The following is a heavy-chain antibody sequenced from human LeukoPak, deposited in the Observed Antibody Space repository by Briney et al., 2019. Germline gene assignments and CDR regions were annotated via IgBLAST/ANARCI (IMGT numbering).Heavy chain of an antibody. CDR3: ARHYGSGSYYRNAYFDY. D-gene: IGHD3-10*01. Sequence: SETLSLTCAVYGRSFSGYYWSWIRQPPGKGLDWIGEINHSGSTNYNPSLKSRVTISVDTSKNQFSLKLSSVTAADTAVYYCARHYGSGSYYRNAYFDYWGQGTLVTVSS. CDR1: GRSFSGYY. V-gene: IGHV4-34*01. CDR2: INHSGST. J-gene: IGHJ4*02.